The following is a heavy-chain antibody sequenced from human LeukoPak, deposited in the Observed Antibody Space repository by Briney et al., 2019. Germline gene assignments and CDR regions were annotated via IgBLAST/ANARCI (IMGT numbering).Heavy chain of an antibody. CDR2: IYTDGIST. V-gene: IGHV3-74*01. CDR1: GLTLSSDP. CDR3: TRGRNYGLDV. Sequence: PGGSLRLSCAASGLTLSSDPMHWVRQAPGKGLVWVSRIYTDGISTTYADSVKGRFTISRDNAKNTLYLQMNSLRAEDTAVYYCTRGRNYGLDVWGQGTTVTVSS. J-gene: IGHJ6*02.